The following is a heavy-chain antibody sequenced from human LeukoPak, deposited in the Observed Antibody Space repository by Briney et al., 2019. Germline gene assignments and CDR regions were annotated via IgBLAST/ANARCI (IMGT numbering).Heavy chain of an antibody. J-gene: IGHJ6*02. V-gene: IGHV4-59*08. CDR1: GGSISSYY. Sequence: SETLSLTCTVSGGSISSYYWSWIRQPPGKGLEWIGYIYYSGSTYYNPSLKSRVTISVDTSKNQFSLKLSSVTAADTAVYYCARAGYYGSGSYYWYYYGMDVWGQGTTVTVSS. CDR3: ARAGYYGSGSYYWYYYGMDV. CDR2: IYYSGST. D-gene: IGHD3-10*01.